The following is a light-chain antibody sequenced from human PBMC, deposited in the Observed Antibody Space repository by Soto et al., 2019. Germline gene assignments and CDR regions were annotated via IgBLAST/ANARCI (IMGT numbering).Light chain of an antibody. Sequence: EVVMTQSPVTLSVSPGERATLSCRASQSVTSKLAWYQQKPGQAPRLLIYAASTRATGIPARFSGSGSGTEFTLTISSLQSEDFAVYYCQQYGNWPLTFGGGTKMEIK. CDR3: QQYGNWPLT. CDR1: QSVTSK. J-gene: IGKJ4*01. CDR2: AAS. V-gene: IGKV3-15*01.